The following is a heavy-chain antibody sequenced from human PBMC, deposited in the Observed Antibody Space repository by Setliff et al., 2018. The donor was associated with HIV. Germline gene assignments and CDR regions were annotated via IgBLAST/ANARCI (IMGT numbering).Heavy chain of an antibody. CDR2: SIPLFGTT. J-gene: IGHJ3*02. D-gene: IGHD5-12*01. CDR3: ARGVEMATINDAFGI. Sequence: SVKVSCKASGDTFNNCAVTWVRQAPGQGLEWMGGSIPLFGTTNYAQKFQGRVTLTTDELMKTAYMELSSLRSEDTAVYYCARGVEMATINDAFGIWGQGTMVTVSS. CDR1: GDTFNNCA. V-gene: IGHV1-69*05.